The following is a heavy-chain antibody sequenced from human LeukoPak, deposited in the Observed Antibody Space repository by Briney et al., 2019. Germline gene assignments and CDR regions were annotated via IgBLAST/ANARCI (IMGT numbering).Heavy chain of an antibody. V-gene: IGHV3-23*01. CDR2: ISGSGGST. D-gene: IGHD3-3*01. CDR3: AKDAVLRFLEWLSGYYMDV. CDR1: GFTFSSYA. Sequence: SGGSLRLSCAASGFTFSSYAMNWVRQAPGKGLEWVSAISGSGGSTYYADSVKGRFTISRDNSKNTLYLQMNSLRAEDTAVYYCAKDAVLRFLEWLSGYYMDVWGKGTTVTVSS. J-gene: IGHJ6*03.